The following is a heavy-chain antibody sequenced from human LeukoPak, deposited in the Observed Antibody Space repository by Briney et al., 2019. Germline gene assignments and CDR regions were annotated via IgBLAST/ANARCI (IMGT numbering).Heavy chain of an antibody. CDR1: GGSISSGGYY. V-gene: IGHV4-31*03. Sequence: SQTLSLTCTVPGGSISSGGYYWSWIRQHPGKGLEWIGYIYYSGSTYYNPSLKTRVTISVDTSKNQFSLKLSSVTAADTAVYYSARDSRDHDYSNYYYYYTDVWGKGTTVTVSS. J-gene: IGHJ6*03. CDR3: ARDSRDHDYSNYYYYYTDV. CDR2: IYYSGST. D-gene: IGHD4-11*01.